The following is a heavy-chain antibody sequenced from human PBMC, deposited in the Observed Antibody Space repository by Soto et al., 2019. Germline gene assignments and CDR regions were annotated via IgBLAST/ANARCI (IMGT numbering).Heavy chain of an antibody. J-gene: IGHJ5*02. CDR1: GYTFTSYD. V-gene: IGHV1-8*01. CDR3: ARGLTTVTTVWFDP. Sequence: QVQLVQSGAEVKKPGASVKVSCKASGYTFTSYDINWVRQATGQGLEWMGWMNPNSGNTGYAQKFQGRVTMTRNTSVSTAYMELSSLSTEDTAVYYCARGLTTVTTVWFDPWSQGTLVTVAT. CDR2: MNPNSGNT. D-gene: IGHD4-17*01.